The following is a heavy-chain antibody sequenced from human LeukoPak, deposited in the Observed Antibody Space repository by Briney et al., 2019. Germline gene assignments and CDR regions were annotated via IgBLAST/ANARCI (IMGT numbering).Heavy chain of an antibody. CDR1: GFTFSSYS. Sequence: KPGGSLRLSCAASGFTFSSYSMNWVRQAPGKGLEWVSSISSSSSYIYYADSVKGRFTISRDNAKNSLYLQMNSLRAEDTAVYYCARDRDWGMAAAGPFDYWGQGTLVTVSS. D-gene: IGHD6-13*01. V-gene: IGHV3-21*01. J-gene: IGHJ4*02. CDR2: ISSSSSYI. CDR3: ARDRDWGMAAAGPFDY.